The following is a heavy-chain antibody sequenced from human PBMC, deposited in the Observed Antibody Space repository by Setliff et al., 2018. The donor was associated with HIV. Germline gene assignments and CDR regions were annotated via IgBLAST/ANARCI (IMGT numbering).Heavy chain of an antibody. D-gene: IGHD1-26*01. CDR3: AKQGYSDSLYAFDV. CDR1: GYTFTAYY. V-gene: IGHV1-2*06. J-gene: IGHJ3*01. CDR2: IHPNTGST. Sequence: VASVKVSCKASGYTFTAYYIYWVRQAPGHGLELMGRIHPNTGSTNYLQEFQGRVTITRDTSMSTVYIALTGLTSDDTAVYYCAKQGYSDSLYAFDVWGQGTMVTVSS.